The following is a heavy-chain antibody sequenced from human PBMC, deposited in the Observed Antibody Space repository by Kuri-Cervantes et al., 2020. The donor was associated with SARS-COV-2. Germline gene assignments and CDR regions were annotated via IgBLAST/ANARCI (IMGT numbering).Heavy chain of an antibody. CDR1: GYTFTGYY. Sequence: ASVKVSCKASGYTFTGYYMHWVRQAPGQGLEWMGWINPNSGGTNYAQKFQGRVTMTRDTSISTAYMELSRLRSDDTAVYYCARTLELRSAFDPWGKGTTVTGSS. CDR3: ARTLELRSAFDP. J-gene: IGHJ6*04. CDR2: INPNSGGT. D-gene: IGHD1-7*01. V-gene: IGHV1-2*02.